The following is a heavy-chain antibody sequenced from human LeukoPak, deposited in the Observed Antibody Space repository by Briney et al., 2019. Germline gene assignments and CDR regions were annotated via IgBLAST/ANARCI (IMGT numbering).Heavy chain of an antibody. Sequence: GGSLRLSCAASGFTLSSYAMSWVRQAPGKGLEWVSAISGSGGSTYYADSVKGRFTISRDNSKNTLYLQMNSLRAEDTAVYYCAKDPEYSSSWYPDYWGQGTLVTVSS. CDR3: AKDPEYSSSWYPDY. J-gene: IGHJ4*02. V-gene: IGHV3-23*01. CDR1: GFTLSSYA. D-gene: IGHD6-13*01. CDR2: ISGSGGST.